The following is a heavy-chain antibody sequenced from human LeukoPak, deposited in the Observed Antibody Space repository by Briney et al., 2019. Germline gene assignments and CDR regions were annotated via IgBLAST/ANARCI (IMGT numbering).Heavy chain of an antibody. V-gene: IGHV1-2*02. D-gene: IGHD6-13*01. Sequence: GASVKVSCKASGYTFTGYYMPWVRQAPGQGLEWMGWINPNSGGTNYAQKFQGRVTMTRDTSISTAYMELSRLRSDDTAVYYCARVPAADPGYYGMDVWGQGTTVTVSS. J-gene: IGHJ6*02. CDR2: INPNSGGT. CDR3: ARVPAADPGYYGMDV. CDR1: GYTFTGYY.